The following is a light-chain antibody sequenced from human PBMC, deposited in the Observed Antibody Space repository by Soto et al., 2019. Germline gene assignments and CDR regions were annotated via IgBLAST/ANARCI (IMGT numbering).Light chain of an antibody. CDR2: GAS. CDR3: QQYMSSVT. Sequence: EIVLTQSPGSLSLSPGERATLSCRASQSVDSTFFAWYQKKPGQAPSLLIYGASKRATGVPDRFSGSGSGTAFNLTISRLEPEDFAVYYCQQYMSSVTFGQGTKVEI. J-gene: IGKJ1*01. V-gene: IGKV3-20*01. CDR1: QSVDSTF.